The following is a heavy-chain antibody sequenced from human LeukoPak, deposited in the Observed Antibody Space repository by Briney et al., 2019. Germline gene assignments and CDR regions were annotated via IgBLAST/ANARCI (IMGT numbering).Heavy chain of an antibody. D-gene: IGHD1-26*01. CDR1: GGSISSYY. CDR3: ARGVAWEPVDH. Sequence: PSETLSLTCTVSGGSISSYYWSWIRQPPGKGLEWIGRIYSSGSTNYNPSLKSRVTMSVDTSKNQFSLNLSSVTAADTAVYYCARGVAWEPVDHWGQGTLVTVSS. V-gene: IGHV4-4*07. J-gene: IGHJ4*02. CDR2: IYSSGST.